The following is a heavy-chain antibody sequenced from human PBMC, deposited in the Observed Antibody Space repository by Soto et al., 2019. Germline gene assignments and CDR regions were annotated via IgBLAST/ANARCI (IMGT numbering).Heavy chain of an antibody. CDR2: IIPIFGTA. V-gene: IGHV1-69*13. Sequence: SVKVSCKASGGTFSSYAISWVRQAPGQGLEWMGGIIPIFGTANYAQKFQGRVTITADESTSTAYMELSSLRSEDTAVYYCARDFVLVPAAMFGSLPLGRMDVWGQ. J-gene: IGHJ6*02. CDR1: GGTFSSYA. CDR3: ARDFVLVPAAMFGSLPLGRMDV. D-gene: IGHD2-2*01.